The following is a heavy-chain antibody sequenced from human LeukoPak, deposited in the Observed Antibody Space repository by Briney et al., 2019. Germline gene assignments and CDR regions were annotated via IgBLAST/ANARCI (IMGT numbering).Heavy chain of an antibody. CDR1: GFTFNRNN. Sequence: GGSLRLSCAASGFTFNRNNMNWVRQAPGKGLEWVSYISSTSITMYYADSVKGRFTISRDNAKNSLYLQMNSLRADDTAVYYCARETILAVAGDFWGQGTLVSVSS. V-gene: IGHV3-48*01. CDR2: ISSTSITM. D-gene: IGHD6-19*01. J-gene: IGHJ4*02. CDR3: ARETILAVAGDF.